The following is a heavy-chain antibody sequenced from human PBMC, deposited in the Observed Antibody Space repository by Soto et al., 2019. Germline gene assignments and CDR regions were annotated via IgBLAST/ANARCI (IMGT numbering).Heavy chain of an antibody. Sequence: QVQLVQSGAEVKKPGSSVKVSCKASGGTFSSYAISWVRQAPGQGLEWMGGIIPIFGTANYAQKFQGRVTITADESTSTAYMELSSLRSEDTAVYYCAHLRGSGSVYYYYYGMDVWGQGTTVTVSS. CDR3: AHLRGSGSVYYYYYGMDV. CDR1: GGTFSSYA. CDR2: IIPIFGTA. J-gene: IGHJ6*02. V-gene: IGHV1-69*01. D-gene: IGHD3-10*01.